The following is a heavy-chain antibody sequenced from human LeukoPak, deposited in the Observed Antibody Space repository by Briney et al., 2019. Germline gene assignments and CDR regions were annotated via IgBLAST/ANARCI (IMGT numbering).Heavy chain of an antibody. CDR1: GFTFSSYA. D-gene: IGHD2-15*01. Sequence: GGSLRLSCAASGFTFSSYAMHWVRQAPGKGLEWVAVISYDGSNKYYADSVKGRFTISRDNSKNTLYLQMNSLRAEDTAVYYSARDRQLLRGFDYWGQGTLVTVSS. CDR2: ISYDGSNK. V-gene: IGHV3-30*04. CDR3: ARDRQLLRGFDY. J-gene: IGHJ4*02.